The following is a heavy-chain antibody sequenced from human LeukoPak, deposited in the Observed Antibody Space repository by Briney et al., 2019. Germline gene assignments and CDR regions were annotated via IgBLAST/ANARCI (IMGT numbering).Heavy chain of an antibody. CDR1: GFTFSGYS. J-gene: IGHJ4*02. Sequence: GGSLRLSCAASGFTFSGYSMNWVRQAPGKGLEWVSSISSSSSYIYYADSVKGRFTISRDNAKNSLYLQMNSLRAEDTAVYYCARDGPVAAAGLDYWGQGTLVTVSS. V-gene: IGHV3-21*01. CDR3: ARDGPVAAAGLDY. CDR2: ISSSSSYI. D-gene: IGHD6-13*01.